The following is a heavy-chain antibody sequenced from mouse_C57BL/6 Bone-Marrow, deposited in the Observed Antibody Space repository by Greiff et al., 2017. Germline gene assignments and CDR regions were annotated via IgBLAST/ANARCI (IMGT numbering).Heavy chain of an antibody. CDR3: ARERFITTVVAHYYAMDY. Sequence: QVQLQQPGTELVKPGASVKLSCKASGYTFTSYWLHWVKQRPGQGLEWIGNINPSNGGTNYNEKFKSKATLTVDKSSSTAYMQLSSLTSEASAVYYCARERFITTVVAHYYAMDYWGQGTAVTVSS. CDR2: INPSNGGT. J-gene: IGHJ4*01. V-gene: IGHV1-53*01. CDR1: GYTFTSYW. D-gene: IGHD1-1*01.